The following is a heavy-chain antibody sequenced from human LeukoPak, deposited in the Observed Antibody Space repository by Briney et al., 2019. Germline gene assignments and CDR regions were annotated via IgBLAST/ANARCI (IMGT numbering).Heavy chain of an antibody. CDR1: GFTFDDYG. Sequence: GGSLRLSCAASGFTFDDYGMSWVRQAPGKGLEWVSGINWNGGSTGYADSVKGRFTISRDNAKNSLYLQMNSLRAEDAALYYCARPPRPTTVTMGPYFAYWGQGTLVTVSS. V-gene: IGHV3-20*04. J-gene: IGHJ4*02. D-gene: IGHD4-17*01. CDR2: INWNGGST. CDR3: ARPPRPTTVTMGPYFAY.